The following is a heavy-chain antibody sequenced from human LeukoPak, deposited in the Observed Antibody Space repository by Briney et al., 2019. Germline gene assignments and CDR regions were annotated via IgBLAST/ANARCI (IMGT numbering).Heavy chain of an antibody. Sequence: PGGSLRLSCAASGFTFSSYNMSWVRQAPGKGLEWVSTFTGGEGITHYADSVKGRFTISRDNSKNTLYLQMNSLRVEDTAVYYCAKDMGRGWCYFDYWGQGTLVTVSS. D-gene: IGHD6-19*01. CDR3: AKDMGRGWCYFDY. J-gene: IGHJ4*02. V-gene: IGHV3-23*01. CDR2: FTGGEGIT. CDR1: GFTFSSYN.